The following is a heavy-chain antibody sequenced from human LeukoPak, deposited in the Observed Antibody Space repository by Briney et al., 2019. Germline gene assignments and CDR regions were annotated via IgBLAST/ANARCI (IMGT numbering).Heavy chain of an antibody. V-gene: IGHV3-33*01. CDR3: ARDSTSNAFDI. J-gene: IGHJ3*02. CDR2: IWYDGSNK. Sequence: GGSLRLSCAASGFTFSSYGMHWVRQAPGKGLEWVAAIWYDGSNKYYADSVKGRFTISRDNSKNTLYLQMNSLRAEDTAVYYCARDSTSNAFDIWGQGTMVTVSS. CDR1: GFTFSSYG.